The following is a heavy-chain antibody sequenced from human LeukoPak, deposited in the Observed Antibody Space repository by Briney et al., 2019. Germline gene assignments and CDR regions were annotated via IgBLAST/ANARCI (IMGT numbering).Heavy chain of an antibody. D-gene: IGHD5-24*01. V-gene: IGHV3-23*01. CDR2: ISGSGGST. Sequence: GGSLRLSCAASGFTFSSYAMSWVRQAPGKGLEWVSAISGSGGSTYYADSVKGRFTISRDNSKNTLYLQMNSLRAEGTAVYYCAKDPRPDRDNDAFDIWGQGTMVTVSS. CDR1: GFTFSSYA. J-gene: IGHJ3*02. CDR3: AKDPRPDRDNDAFDI.